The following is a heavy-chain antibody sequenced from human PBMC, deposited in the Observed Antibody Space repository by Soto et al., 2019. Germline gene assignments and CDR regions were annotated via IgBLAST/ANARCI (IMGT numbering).Heavy chain of an antibody. V-gene: IGHV3-30*18. D-gene: IGHD5-18*01. J-gene: IGHJ6*02. Sequence: PGGSLRLSCAASGFTFSSYGMHWVRQAPDKGLEWVAVISYDGSNKYYADSVKGRFTISRDNSKNTLYLQMNSLRAEDTAVYYCAKDRGSYGGYSYGPIYYYGMDVWGQGTTVTVSS. CDR2: ISYDGSNK. CDR1: GFTFSSYG. CDR3: AKDRGSYGGYSYGPIYYYGMDV.